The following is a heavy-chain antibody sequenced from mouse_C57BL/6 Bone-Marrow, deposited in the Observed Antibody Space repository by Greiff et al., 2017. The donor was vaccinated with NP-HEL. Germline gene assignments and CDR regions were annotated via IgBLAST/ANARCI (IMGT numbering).Heavy chain of an antibody. Sequence: QVQLQQSGPGLVQPSQSLSITCTVSGFSLTSYGVHWVRQSPGKGLEWLGVIWSGGSTDYNAAFISRLSISKDNSKSQVFFKMNSLQADDTAIYYCARLTGTKRYFDVWGTGTTVTVSS. V-gene: IGHV2-2*01. CDR3: ARLTGTKRYFDV. CDR2: IWSGGST. D-gene: IGHD4-1*01. CDR1: GFSLTSYG. J-gene: IGHJ1*03.